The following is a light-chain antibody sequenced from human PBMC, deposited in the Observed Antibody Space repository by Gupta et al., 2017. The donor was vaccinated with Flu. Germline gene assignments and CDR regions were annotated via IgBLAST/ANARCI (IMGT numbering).Light chain of an antibody. CDR3: AAWDDSLSGWV. CDR1: SSNIGSNY. J-gene: IGLJ3*02. Sequence: QSVLTQPPSASGTPGQRVTISCSGSSSNIGSNYEYWYQQLPGTAPKLRIYRNNQRPSGVPDRFSGSKSGTSASLAISGLRSEDEADYYCAAWDDSLSGWVFGGGTKLTVL. V-gene: IGLV1-47*01. CDR2: RNN.